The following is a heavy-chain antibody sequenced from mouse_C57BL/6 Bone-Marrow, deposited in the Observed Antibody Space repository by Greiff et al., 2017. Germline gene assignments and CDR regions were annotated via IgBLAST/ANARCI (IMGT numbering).Heavy chain of an antibody. J-gene: IGHJ4*01. Sequence: VQLQQPGAELVMPGASVKLSCKASGYTFPSYWMHWVKQRPGQGLEWIGEIDPSDSYTNYNPKFKGKSTLTVDKSYSTAYMQLSSLTSEVSAVYYCARGIYKCKGYYAIDYWGQGTSVTVSS. D-gene: IGHD1-3*01. CDR1: GYTFPSYW. V-gene: IGHV1-69*01. CDR3: ARGIYKCKGYYAIDY. CDR2: IDPSDSYT.